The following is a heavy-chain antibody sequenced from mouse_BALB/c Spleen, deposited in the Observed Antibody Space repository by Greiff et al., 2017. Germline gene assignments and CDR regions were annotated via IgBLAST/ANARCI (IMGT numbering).Heavy chain of an antibody. V-gene: IGHV3-2*02. D-gene: IGHD2-2*01. CDR2: ISYSGST. CDR1: GYSITSDYA. J-gene: IGHJ2*01. CDR3: ARSTMVTTFDY. Sequence: VQLKESGPGLVKPSQSLSLTCTVTGYSITSDYAWNWIRQFPGNKLEWMGYISYSGSTSYNPSLKSRISITRDTSKNQFFLQLNSVTTEDTATYYCARSTMVTTFDYWGQGTTLTVSS.